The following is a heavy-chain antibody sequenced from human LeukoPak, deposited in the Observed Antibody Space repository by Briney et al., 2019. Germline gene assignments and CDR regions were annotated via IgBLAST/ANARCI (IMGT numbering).Heavy chain of an antibody. CDR1: GGFISSSSYY. V-gene: IGHV4-39*07. D-gene: IGHD6-19*01. J-gene: IGHJ4*02. CDR2: IYHSGST. CDR3: ARVKRVAGLADYFDY. Sequence: SETLSLTCTVSGGFISSSSYYWSWIRQPPGKGLEWIGSIYHSGSTYYNPSLKSRVTISVDTSKNQFSLKLSSVTAADTAVYYCARVKRVAGLADYFDYWGQGTLVTVSS.